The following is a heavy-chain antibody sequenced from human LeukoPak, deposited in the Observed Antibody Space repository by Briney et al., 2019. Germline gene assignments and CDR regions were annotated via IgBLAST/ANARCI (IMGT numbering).Heavy chain of an antibody. V-gene: IGHV3-30*03. D-gene: IGHD4/OR15-4a*01. Sequence: PGGSLRLSCAASGFTFSSLGMHWVRQAPGKGLEWVAVISYDGSNKYYADSVKGRFTISRDNGKNSLDLQMNSLRADDTAVYYCARDTLGEGEDANYAVYYFDYWGQGTVVTVSS. CDR1: GFTFSSLG. CDR3: ARDTLGEGEDANYAVYYFDY. CDR2: ISYDGSNK. J-gene: IGHJ4*02.